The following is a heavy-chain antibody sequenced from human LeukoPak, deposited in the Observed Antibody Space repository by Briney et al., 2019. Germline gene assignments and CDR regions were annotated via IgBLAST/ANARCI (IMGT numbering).Heavy chain of an antibody. V-gene: IGHV4-59*01. CDR2: IYYSGST. J-gene: IGHJ3*02. D-gene: IGHD3-22*01. Sequence: SETLSLTCTVSGGSISSYYWSWIRQPPGKGLKWIGYIYYSGSTNYNPSLKSRVTISVDTSKNQLSLKLSSVTAADTAVYYCARAALYYDSSGPFGGYAFDIWGQGTMVTVSS. CDR1: GGSISSYY. CDR3: ARAALYYDSSGPFGGYAFDI.